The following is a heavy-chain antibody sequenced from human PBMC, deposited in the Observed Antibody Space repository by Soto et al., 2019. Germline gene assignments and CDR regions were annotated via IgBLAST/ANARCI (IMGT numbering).Heavy chain of an antibody. J-gene: IGHJ5*02. V-gene: IGHV1-46*01. D-gene: IGHD2-15*01. Sequence: QVQLVQSGAEVKKPGASVKVSCKASGYTXTXXXXXXXXXXXXXXXXXXXXIXPSGGGTSYAQKFQGRLTMTRDTSTSTVYMELXSLRSEDXXVXXXARDRVDCSGGNCWRSVEDTWGQGTLVTVSS. CDR2: IXPSGGGT. CDR3: ARDRVDCSGGNCWRSVEDT. CDR1: GYTXTXXX.